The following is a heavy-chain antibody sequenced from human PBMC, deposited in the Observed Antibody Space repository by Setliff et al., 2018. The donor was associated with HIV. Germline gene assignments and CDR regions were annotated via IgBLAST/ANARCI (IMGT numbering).Heavy chain of an antibody. CDR2: MNHSGGT. CDR1: GGSFSDYS. Sequence: SETLSLTCAVYGGSFSDYSWCWVRQPPGKGLEWIGEMNHSGGTNYNPSLKSRVSISVDTSKTQFSLNLTSVTAANTAVYYCARGVGGYSARKDRELNYYFYIDVWDKGTTVTVSS. D-gene: IGHD3-16*01. V-gene: IGHV4-34*01. CDR3: ARGVGGYSARKDRELNYYFYIDV. J-gene: IGHJ6*03.